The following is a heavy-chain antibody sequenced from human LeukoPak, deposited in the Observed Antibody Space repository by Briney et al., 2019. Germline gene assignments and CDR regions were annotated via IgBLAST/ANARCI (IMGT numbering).Heavy chain of an antibody. D-gene: IGHD3-22*01. CDR2: IWYDGRDK. Sequence: GGSLRLSCAASGFTFSGCGMHWVRQAPGKGLEWVAFIWYDGRDKYYADSVKGQFTISRDNSKNTLYLQMNSLRAEDTAVYYCAKDLYDGYYDSSGYYGGFDYWGQGTLVTVSS. CDR1: GFTFSGCG. V-gene: IGHV3-30*02. J-gene: IGHJ4*02. CDR3: AKDLYDGYYDSSGYYGGFDY.